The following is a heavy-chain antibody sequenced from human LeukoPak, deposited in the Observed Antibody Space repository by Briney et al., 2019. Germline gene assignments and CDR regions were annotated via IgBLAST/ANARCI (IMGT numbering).Heavy chain of an antibody. Sequence: ASVKVSCKASGYTFTTYGISWGRHAPGQGLEWMGWISAYNGNTNYAQKPQGRVTMTTDTSTSTAYMEPRSLRSDDTAVYYCARIYSYGNGVYYFDYWGQGTLVTVSS. CDR2: ISAYNGNT. V-gene: IGHV1-18*04. CDR1: GYTFTTYG. J-gene: IGHJ4*02. CDR3: ARIYSYGNGVYYFDY. D-gene: IGHD5-18*01.